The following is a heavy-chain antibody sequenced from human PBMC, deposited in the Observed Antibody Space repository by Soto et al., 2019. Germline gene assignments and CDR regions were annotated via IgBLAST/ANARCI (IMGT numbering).Heavy chain of an antibody. CDR2: ISAYNVNP. CDR3: ARDSPPVDY. Sequence: QVQLVQSGAEVKKPGASVKVSCKASGYTFTSYGISWVRQAPGQGLEWMAWISAYNVNPKYAQKLPGRGTMTTDTSTCTAYMELRTLRSDDTAVYACARDSPPVDYWGQGTLVTVSS. J-gene: IGHJ4*02. CDR1: GYTFTSYG. V-gene: IGHV1-18*01.